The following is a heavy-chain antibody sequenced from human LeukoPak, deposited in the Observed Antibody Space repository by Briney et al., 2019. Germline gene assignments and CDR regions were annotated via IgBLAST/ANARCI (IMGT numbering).Heavy chain of an antibody. Sequence: SETLSLTCTVSGGSISSYYWGWIRQPAGKGLEWIGRIYTSGSTNYNPSLKSRVTMSVDTSKHQFSLKLSSVTAADTAVYYCARGFLGIVGAVIADGAFDIWGQGTMVSVSS. V-gene: IGHV4-4*07. J-gene: IGHJ3*02. CDR3: ARGFLGIVGAVIADGAFDI. D-gene: IGHD1-26*01. CDR1: GGSISSYY. CDR2: IYTSGST.